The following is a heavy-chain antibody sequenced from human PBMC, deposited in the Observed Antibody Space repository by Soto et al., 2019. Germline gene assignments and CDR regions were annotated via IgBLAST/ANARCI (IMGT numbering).Heavy chain of an antibody. D-gene: IGHD2-2*03. CDR3: ARDGNLDIVVVPAAYGFDY. Sequence: PGGSLRLSCAASGFTFSSYSMNWVRQAPGKGLEWVSYISSSSSTIYYADSVKGRFTISRDNAKNSLYLQMNSLRAEDTAVYYCARDGNLDIVVVPAAYGFDYWGQRTLVTVSS. CDR2: ISSSSSTI. J-gene: IGHJ4*02. V-gene: IGHV3-48*01. CDR1: GFTFSSYS.